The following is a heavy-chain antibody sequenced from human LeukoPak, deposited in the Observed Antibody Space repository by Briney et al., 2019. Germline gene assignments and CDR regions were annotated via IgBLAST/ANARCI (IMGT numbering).Heavy chain of an antibody. V-gene: IGHV1-24*01. D-gene: IGHD2-21*01. Sequence: ASVKVSCKVSGYTLSELFIHWVRQAPGKGLQWMGGFDPEVDEAIYAQEFQGRVTMTEDTSTDTAFMEVNSLKSEDTAVYYCTTEGGNSFGWGFDAFNVWGQGAMVTVYS. CDR2: FDPEVDEA. CDR3: TTEGGNSFGWGFDAFNV. CDR1: GYTLSELF. J-gene: IGHJ3*01.